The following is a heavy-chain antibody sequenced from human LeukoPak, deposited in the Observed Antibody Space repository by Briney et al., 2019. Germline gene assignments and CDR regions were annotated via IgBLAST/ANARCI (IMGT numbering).Heavy chain of an antibody. D-gene: IGHD2-15*01. CDR1: GFTFSRYS. CDR3: ARDLAGCSGGSCYGRNWFFDY. V-gene: IGHV3-21*04. J-gene: IGHJ4*02. CDR2: ISSGSSYI. Sequence: PGGSLRLSCAASGFTFSRYSMNWVRQAPGKGLEWVSSISSGSSYIYYADSVKGRFTISRDNAKNSLYLQMNSLRAEDTALYYCARDLAGCSGGSCYGRNWFFDYWGQGTLVTVSS.